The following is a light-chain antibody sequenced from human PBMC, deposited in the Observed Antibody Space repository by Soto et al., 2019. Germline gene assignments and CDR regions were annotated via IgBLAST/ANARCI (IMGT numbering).Light chain of an antibody. CDR1: QSVSSY. Sequence: EIVLTQSPATLSLSPGERATLSCRASQSVSSYLGWYQQKPGQAPRLLIYDASTRATGVPARFSASGSGTDFTLTISSLEPEDFAVYYCQQRSNWPLTFGGGTKVEIK. J-gene: IGKJ4*01. V-gene: IGKV3-11*01. CDR2: DAS. CDR3: QQRSNWPLT.